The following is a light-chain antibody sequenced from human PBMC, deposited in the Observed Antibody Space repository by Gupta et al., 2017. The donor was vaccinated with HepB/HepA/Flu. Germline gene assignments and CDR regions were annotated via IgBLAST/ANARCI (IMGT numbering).Light chain of an antibody. CDR1: QDISSY. J-gene: IGKJ4*01. CDR3: LQRNSSPIT. V-gene: IGKV1-9*01. Sequence: DIQLTQSPSFLSASVGDRVSLTCRASQDISSYLAWYQQMPGKAPKLLIYGASTVKSGVPSRFSGSGSGTEFTLTISSLQPEDIANYYCLQRNSSPITFGRGTKVEIK. CDR2: GAS.